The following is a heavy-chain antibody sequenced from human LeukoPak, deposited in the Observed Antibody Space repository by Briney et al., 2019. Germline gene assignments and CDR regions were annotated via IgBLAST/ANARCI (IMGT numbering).Heavy chain of an antibody. CDR2: ISSNGGST. D-gene: IGHD1-1*01. CDR1: GFTFSSYW. CDR3: VKDQEREPPTYYFDY. V-gene: IGHV3-64D*09. Sequence: PGGSLRLSCAASGFTFSSYWMSWVRQAPGKGLEYVSAISSNGGSTYYADSVKGRFTISRDNSKNTLYLQMSSLRAEDTAVYYCVKDQEREPPTYYFDYWGQGTLVTVSS. J-gene: IGHJ4*02.